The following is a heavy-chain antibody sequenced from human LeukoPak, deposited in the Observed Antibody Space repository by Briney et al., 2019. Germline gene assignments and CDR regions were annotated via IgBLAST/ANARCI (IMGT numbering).Heavy chain of an antibody. CDR3: ARDLGGDEDY. D-gene: IGHD2-21*02. CDR1: GGSISSYY. J-gene: IGHJ4*02. Sequence: SETLSLTCTVSGGSISSYYWGWIRQPPGKGLEWIGSIYYSGNTHYNPSLKSRVTISVDTSKNQFSLKLSSVTAADTAVYYCARDLGGDEDYWGQGTLVTVSS. V-gene: IGHV4-39*07. CDR2: IYYSGNT.